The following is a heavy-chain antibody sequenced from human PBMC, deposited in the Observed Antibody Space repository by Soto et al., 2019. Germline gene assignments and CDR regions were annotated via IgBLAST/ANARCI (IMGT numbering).Heavy chain of an antibody. V-gene: IGHV3-30-3*01. D-gene: IGHD3-10*01. CDR1: GFTFSSYA. Sequence: QVQLVESGGGVVQPGRSLRLSCAASGFTFSSYAMHWVRQAPGKGLEGVAVISYDGSNKYYADSVKGRFTISRDNSKNTLYLQMNSRRAEDTAGYYCARDSGGNWGQGTLVTVSS. CDR2: ISYDGSNK. CDR3: ARDSGGN. J-gene: IGHJ4*02.